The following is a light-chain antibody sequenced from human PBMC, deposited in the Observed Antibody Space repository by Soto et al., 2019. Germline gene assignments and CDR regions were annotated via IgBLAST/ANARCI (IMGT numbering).Light chain of an antibody. CDR3: QVWDIMTDNYV. CDR2: YDS. CDR1: NIGNKR. J-gene: IGLJ1*01. Sequence: SYELTQPPSVSVAPEKTATITCGGNNIGNKRVHWYRQKPGQAPVLLISYDSDRPSGIPERFSGSNSENTATLTFSRVEAGDEADYYCQVWDIMTDNYVFGSGTKVTVL. V-gene: IGLV3-21*04.